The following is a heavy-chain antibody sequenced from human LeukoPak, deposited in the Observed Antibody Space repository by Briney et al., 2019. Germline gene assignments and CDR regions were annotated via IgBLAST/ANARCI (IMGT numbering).Heavy chain of an antibody. D-gene: IGHD2-8*01. J-gene: IGHJ4*02. V-gene: IGHV4-4*07. Sequence: ETLSLTCTVSGGSISGYYWSWVRQPAGKGLEWIGRIYSGGTTTYNPSLKSRLTMSIDTSKNQLSLKLSSVAAADTALYYCARGRCVNGVCYTFEYWGQGTLVSVSS. CDR1: GGSISGYY. CDR2: IYSGGTT. CDR3: ARGRCVNGVCYTFEY.